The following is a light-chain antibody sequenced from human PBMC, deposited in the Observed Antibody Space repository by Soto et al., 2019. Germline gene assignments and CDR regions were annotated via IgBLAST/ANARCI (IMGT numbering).Light chain of an antibody. CDR3: QQYGSSPDSRWT. Sequence: EIVLTQSPGTLSLSPGERATLSCRASQSVSSNSLVWYQQKPGQAPRLLIYGASNRATGIPDRFSGSGSGTEFTLTISRLEPEDFAVYYCQQYGSSPDSRWTFGQGTKVAIK. CDR2: GAS. J-gene: IGKJ1*01. CDR1: QSVSSNS. V-gene: IGKV3-20*01.